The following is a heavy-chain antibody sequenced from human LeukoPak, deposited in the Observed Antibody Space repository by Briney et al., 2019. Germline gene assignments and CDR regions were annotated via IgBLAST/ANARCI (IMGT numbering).Heavy chain of an antibody. Sequence: SETLSLTCTVSGGSISSGDYYWSWIRQPPGKGVEWIGYIYYSGSTYYNPSLKSRVTISVDTSKNQFSLKLSSVTAADTAVYYCARDTIGGPVDNWGQGTLVTVSS. CDR1: GGSISSGDYY. D-gene: IGHD2-8*01. CDR3: ARDTIGGPVDN. CDR2: IYYSGST. J-gene: IGHJ4*02. V-gene: IGHV4-30-4*08.